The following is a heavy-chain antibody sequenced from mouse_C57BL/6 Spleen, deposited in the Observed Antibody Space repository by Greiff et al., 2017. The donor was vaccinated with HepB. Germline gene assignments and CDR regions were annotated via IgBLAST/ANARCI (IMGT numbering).Heavy chain of an antibody. V-gene: IGHV1-59*01. CDR1: GYTFTSYW. Sequence: VQLQQPGAELVRPGTSVKLSCKASGYTFTSYWMHWVKQRPGQGLEWIGVIDPSDSYTNYNQKFKGKATLTVDTSSSTAYMQLSSLTSEDSAVYYCARKGWAMDYWGQGTSVTVSS. CDR2: IDPSDSYT. CDR3: ARKGWAMDY. D-gene: IGHD1-1*02. J-gene: IGHJ4*01.